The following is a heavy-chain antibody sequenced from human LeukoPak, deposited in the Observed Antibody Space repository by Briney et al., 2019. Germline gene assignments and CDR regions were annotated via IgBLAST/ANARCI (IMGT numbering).Heavy chain of an antibody. J-gene: IGHJ4*02. D-gene: IGHD3-10*01. CDR3: ARDPNVLLWFGEFPDY. CDR2: IWYDGSNK. Sequence: GRSLRLSCAASGFTFSSYGMHWVRQVPGKGLEWVAVIWYDGSNKYYADSVKGRFTISRDNSKNTLYLQMNSLRAEDTAVYYWARDPNVLLWFGEFPDYWGQGTLVTVSS. CDR1: GFTFSSYG. V-gene: IGHV3-33*01.